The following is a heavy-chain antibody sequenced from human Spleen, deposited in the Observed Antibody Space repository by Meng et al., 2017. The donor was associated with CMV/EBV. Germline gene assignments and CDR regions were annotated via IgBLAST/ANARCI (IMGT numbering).Heavy chain of an antibody. V-gene: IGHV3-21*01. J-gene: IGHJ4*02. D-gene: IGHD1-14*01. CDR2: ISSSSSHI. Sequence: GGSLRLSCAAFGFTFSSHNMNWVRQAPGKGLEWVSSISSSSSHIYYADSMKGRFTISRDNAKNSLYLQMNSLRAEDTAVYYCARGAFADDYSSPEYFDYWGQGTLVTVSS. CDR1: GFTFSSHN. CDR3: ARGAFADDYSSPEYFDY.